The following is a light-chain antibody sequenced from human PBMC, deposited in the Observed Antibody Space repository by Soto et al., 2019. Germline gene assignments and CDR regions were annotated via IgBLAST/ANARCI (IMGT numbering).Light chain of an antibody. CDR3: QQYGTSLSWT. V-gene: IGKV3-20*01. J-gene: IGKJ1*01. Sequence: EIVLTQSPGTLSLSPGERATLSYRASQSVTSSYLTWYQQKPGQAPRLLIYGASSRAAGIPDRFSGSGSGTDFTLTINRLEPEDFAVYYCQQYGTSLSWTFGQGTKVEIK. CDR2: GAS. CDR1: QSVTSSY.